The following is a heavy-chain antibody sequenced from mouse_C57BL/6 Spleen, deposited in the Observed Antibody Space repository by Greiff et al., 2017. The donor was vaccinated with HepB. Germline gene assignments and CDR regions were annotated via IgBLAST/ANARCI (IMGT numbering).Heavy chain of an antibody. CDR2: INPNNGGT. J-gene: IGHJ4*01. CDR3: AREAQATDYAMDY. Sequence: VQLQQSGPELVKPGASVKISCKASGYTFTDYYMNWVKQSHGKSLEWIGDINPNNGGTSYNQKFKGKATLTVDKSSSTAYMELRSLTSEDSAVYYCAREAQATDYAMDYWGQGTSVTVSS. D-gene: IGHD3-2*02. V-gene: IGHV1-26*01. CDR1: GYTFTDYY.